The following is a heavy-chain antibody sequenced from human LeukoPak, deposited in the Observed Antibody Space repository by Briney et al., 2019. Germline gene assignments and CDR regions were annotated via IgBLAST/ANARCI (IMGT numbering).Heavy chain of an antibody. CDR3: ARDRQIVGATDWFDP. CDR1: GFTFSSYS. D-gene: IGHD1-26*01. J-gene: IGHJ5*02. Sequence: HSGGSLRLSCAASGFTFSSYSMNWVRQAPGKGLEWVSYISNSSSTIYYADSVKGRFTISRDNAKNSLYLQMNSLRAEDTAVYYCARDRQIVGATDWFDPWGQGTLVTVSS. CDR2: ISNSSSTI. V-gene: IGHV3-48*01.